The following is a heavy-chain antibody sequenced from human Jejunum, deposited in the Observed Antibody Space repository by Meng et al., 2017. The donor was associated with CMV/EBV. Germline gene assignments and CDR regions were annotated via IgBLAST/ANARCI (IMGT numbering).Heavy chain of an antibody. V-gene: IGHV3-33*03. D-gene: IGHD5-18*01. Sequence: WAASGFAFGSYGMHWVRQAPGKGLEWVSVIWADGSNTYYGDSVKGRFTVSRDNSKNTLYLQMNSLRAEDTAVYYCAKEGVYDGYAVDYWGQGTLVTVSS. J-gene: IGHJ4*02. CDR2: IWADGSNT. CDR3: AKEGVYDGYAVDY. CDR1: GFAFGSYG.